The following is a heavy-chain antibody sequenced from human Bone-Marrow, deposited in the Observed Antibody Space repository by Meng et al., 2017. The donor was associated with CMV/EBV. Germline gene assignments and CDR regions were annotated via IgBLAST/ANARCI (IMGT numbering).Heavy chain of an antibody. V-gene: IGHV3-74*01. CDR3: AREVVVVVPAATNYYYYGMDV. Sequence: GESLKISCAASGFTFSSYWMSWVRQAPGKGLVWVSRINSDGSSTSYADSVKGRFTISRDNAKNTLYLQMNSLRAEDTAVYYCAREVVVVVPAATNYYYYGMDVWGQGTTVTVSS. J-gene: IGHJ6*02. CDR1: GFTFSSYW. D-gene: IGHD2-2*01. CDR2: INSDGSST.